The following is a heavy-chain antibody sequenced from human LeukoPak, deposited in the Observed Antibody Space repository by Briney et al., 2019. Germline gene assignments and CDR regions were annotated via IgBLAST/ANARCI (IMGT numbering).Heavy chain of an antibody. CDR3: ARVHPHSGSYPGDDDAFDI. D-gene: IGHD1-26*01. CDR1: GFTFSSYS. CDR2: ISSSSSTI. J-gene: IGHJ3*02. V-gene: IGHV3-48*04. Sequence: GGSLRLSCAASGFTFSSYSVNWVRQAPGKGLEWVSYISSSSSTIYYSDSVKGRFTISRDNAKNSLYLQMNSLRAEDTAVYYCARVHPHSGSYPGDDDAFDIWGQGTMVTVSS.